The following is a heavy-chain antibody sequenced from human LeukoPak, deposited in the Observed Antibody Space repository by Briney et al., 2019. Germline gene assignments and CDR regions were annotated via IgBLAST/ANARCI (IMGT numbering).Heavy chain of an antibody. Sequence: ASVKVSCKASGYPFTSYDINWGRQPTGQGLGWRGWMNPNSGNTGYAQKFQGRVTMTRNTSISTVYMELSSLRSEDTAVYYCARVHRDSSSWFTYYYYYYMDVWGKGTTVTISS. J-gene: IGHJ6*03. CDR1: GYPFTSYD. V-gene: IGHV1-8*01. CDR3: ARVHRDSSSWFTYYYYYYMDV. D-gene: IGHD6-13*01. CDR2: MNPNSGNT.